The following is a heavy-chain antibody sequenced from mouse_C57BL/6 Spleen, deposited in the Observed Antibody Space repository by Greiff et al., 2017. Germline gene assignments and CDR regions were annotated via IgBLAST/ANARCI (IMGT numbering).Heavy chain of an antibody. Sequence: EVKLMESGGGLVKPGGSLKLSCAASGFTFSSYAMSWVRQTPEKRLEWVATISDGGSYTYYPDNVKGRFTISRDNAKNNQYLQMSHLKSEDTAMYYCARVDWERNYFDYWGQGTTLTVSS. CDR2: ISDGGSYT. CDR3: ARVDWERNYFDY. V-gene: IGHV5-4*03. CDR1: GFTFSSYA. D-gene: IGHD4-1*01. J-gene: IGHJ2*01.